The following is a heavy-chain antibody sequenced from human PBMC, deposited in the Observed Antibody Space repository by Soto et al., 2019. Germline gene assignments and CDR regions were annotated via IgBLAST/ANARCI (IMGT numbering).Heavy chain of an antibody. J-gene: IGHJ5*02. Sequence: QVQLVQSGAEVKKPGSSVKVSCKASGGTFSSYAISWVRQAPGQGVEWMGGIIPIFGTANYAQKFQGRVTITADESTSTPYMELSTLRSEDTAVYYCARLFGSGSYSTGFDPWGQGTLVTVSS. CDR1: GGTFSSYA. D-gene: IGHD3-10*01. V-gene: IGHV1-69*12. CDR2: IIPIFGTA. CDR3: ARLFGSGSYSTGFDP.